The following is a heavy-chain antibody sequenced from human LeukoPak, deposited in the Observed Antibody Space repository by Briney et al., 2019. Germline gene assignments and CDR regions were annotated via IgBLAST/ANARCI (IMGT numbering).Heavy chain of an antibody. CDR3: ARVGRLDLSGWSKGSWYYFDY. J-gene: IGHJ4*02. V-gene: IGHV4-39*07. Sequence: SETLSLTCTVSGGSISSSSYYWGWIRQPPGKGLEWIGSIYYSGSTYYNPSLKSRVTISVDTSKNQFSLKLSSVTAADTAVYYCARVGRLDLSGWSKGSWYYFDYWGQGTLVTVSS. D-gene: IGHD6-19*01. CDR2: IYYSGST. CDR1: GGSISSSSYY.